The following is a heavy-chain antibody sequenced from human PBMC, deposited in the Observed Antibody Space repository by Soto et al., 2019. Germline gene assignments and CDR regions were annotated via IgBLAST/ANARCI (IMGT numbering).Heavy chain of an antibody. CDR2: IYYSGST. CDR3: ARQGIAASWYYYGMDV. Sequence: SETLSLTCTVSGGSISSSSYYWGWTRQPPGKGLEWIGSIYYSGSTYYNPSLKSRVTISVDTSKNQFSLKLSSVTAADTAVYYCARQGIAASWYYYGMDVWGQGTTVTVSS. V-gene: IGHV4-39*01. D-gene: IGHD6-13*01. J-gene: IGHJ6*02. CDR1: GGSISSSSYY.